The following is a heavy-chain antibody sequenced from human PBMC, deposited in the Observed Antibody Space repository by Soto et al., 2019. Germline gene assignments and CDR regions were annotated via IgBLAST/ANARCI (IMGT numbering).Heavy chain of an antibody. CDR1: GGNSNSYS. V-gene: IGHV1-69*18. CDR2: IVPLSGTP. Sequence: QVRLVQSGAEVKKPGSSVKLSCKVSGGNSNSYSIAWVRQAPGQGLQWLGTIVPLSGTPNHAQQFQARVTITAHPSTKTAYLELSSLRSEDTAIYYCARDWRQMSRGGFFDYWGQGSLVTIS. D-gene: IGHD3-16*01. CDR3: ARDWRQMSRGGFFDY. J-gene: IGHJ4*02.